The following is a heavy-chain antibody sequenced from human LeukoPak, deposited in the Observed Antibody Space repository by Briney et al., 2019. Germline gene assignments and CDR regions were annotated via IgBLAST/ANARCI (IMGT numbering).Heavy chain of an antibody. Sequence: ASVKVSCKASGYTFTSYDINWVRQATGQGLAWMGWMNPNSGNTGYAQKFQGRVTITRNTSISTAYMELSSLRSEDTAVYYCARGRKLVVVPAAPRKEYYYYMDVWGKGTTVTVSS. D-gene: IGHD2-2*01. J-gene: IGHJ6*03. CDR2: MNPNSGNT. CDR1: GYTFTSYD. CDR3: ARGRKLVVVPAAPRKEYYYYMDV. V-gene: IGHV1-8*03.